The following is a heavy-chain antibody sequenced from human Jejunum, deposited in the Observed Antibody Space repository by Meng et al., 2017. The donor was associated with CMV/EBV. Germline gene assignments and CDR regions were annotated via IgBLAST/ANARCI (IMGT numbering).Heavy chain of an antibody. CDR2: SDNTGTT. D-gene: IGHD3-16*02. CDR1: GDVSVNSRHF. J-gene: IGHJ4*02. CDR3: ARVPPSGNYRYDY. V-gene: IGHV4-39*07. Sequence: QLMLREAGRGRVNLPENPSRTSTASGDVSVNSRHFWGWIRQPPGKGLGVMANSDNTGTTYYNHSLKSRVTISRDTAKNQFSLKLNSVTAADTAVYYCARVPPSGNYRYDYWGQGTLVTVSS.